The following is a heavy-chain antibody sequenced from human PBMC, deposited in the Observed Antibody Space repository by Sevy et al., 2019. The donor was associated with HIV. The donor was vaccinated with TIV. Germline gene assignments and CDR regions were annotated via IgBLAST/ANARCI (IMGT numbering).Heavy chain of an antibody. CDR1: GGSISSSSYY. J-gene: IGHJ5*02. V-gene: IGHV4-39*01. CDR2: IYYSGST. D-gene: IGHD2-15*01. CDR3: ARQGRVVVAATHLDWFDP. Sequence: SETLSLTCTVSGGSISSSSYYWCWIRQPPGKGLEWIGSIYYSGSTYYNPSLKSRVTISVDTSKNQFSLKLSSVTAADMAVYYCARQGRVVVAATHLDWFDPWGQGTLVTVSS.